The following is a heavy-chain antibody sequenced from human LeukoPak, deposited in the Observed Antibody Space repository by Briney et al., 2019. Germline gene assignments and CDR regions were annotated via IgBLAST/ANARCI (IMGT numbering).Heavy chain of an antibody. D-gene: IGHD3-22*01. Sequence: ASVKVSCKASGYTFTNYYIHWVRQAPGQGLEWMGIINPSGGSTSYAQKFQGRVTMTRDTSTSTVYMELSSLRSEDTAVYYCAREHYYDSSGYYHAEFDYWGQGTLVTVSS. CDR1: GYTFTNYY. CDR3: AREHYYDSSGYYHAEFDY. V-gene: IGHV1-46*01. J-gene: IGHJ4*02. CDR2: INPSGGST.